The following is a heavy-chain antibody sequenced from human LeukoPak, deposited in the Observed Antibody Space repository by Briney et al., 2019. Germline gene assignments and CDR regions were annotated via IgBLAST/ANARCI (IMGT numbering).Heavy chain of an antibody. J-gene: IGHJ6*03. CDR3: ARSMTTVTTYNYYYYMDV. CDR2: INPNSGGT. Sequence: ASVKVSCKASGYTFTGYYMHWVRQAPGQGLEWMGRINPNSGGTNYAQKFQGRVTMTRDTSISTAYMELSRPRSDDTAVYYCARSMTTVTTYNYYYYMDVWGKGTTVTVSS. CDR1: GYTFTGYY. D-gene: IGHD4-17*01. V-gene: IGHV1-2*06.